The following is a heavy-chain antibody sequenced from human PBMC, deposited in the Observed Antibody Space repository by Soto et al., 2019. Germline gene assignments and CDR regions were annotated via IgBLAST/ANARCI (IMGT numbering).Heavy chain of an antibody. D-gene: IGHD6-13*01. Sequence: GGSLRLSCAASGFTFSSYGMHWVRQAPGKGLEWVAVIWYDGSNKYYADSVKGRFTISRDNSKNTLYLQMNSLRAEDTAVYYCARPYSEYYYYGMDVWGQGTTVTVSS. V-gene: IGHV3-33*01. CDR2: IWYDGSNK. CDR1: GFTFSSYG. CDR3: ARPYSEYYYYGMDV. J-gene: IGHJ6*02.